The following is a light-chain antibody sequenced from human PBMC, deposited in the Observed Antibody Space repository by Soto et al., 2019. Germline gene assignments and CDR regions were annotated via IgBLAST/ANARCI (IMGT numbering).Light chain of an antibody. Sequence: DIHMTQSPSSLAASVGDRVTITCRASQSISGYLNWYQQKPGKAPRLLIYATSNLQSGVPLRFSGSGSGTDFTLTISSLQPEDFATYYCQQSYSTPSITFGQGTRLETK. J-gene: IGKJ5*01. CDR3: QQSYSTPSIT. CDR2: ATS. V-gene: IGKV1-39*01. CDR1: QSISGY.